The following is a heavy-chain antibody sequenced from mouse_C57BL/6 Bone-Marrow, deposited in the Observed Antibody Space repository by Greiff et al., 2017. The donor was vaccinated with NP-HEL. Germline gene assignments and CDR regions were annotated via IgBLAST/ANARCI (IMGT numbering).Heavy chain of an antibody. V-gene: IGHV1-69*01. CDR2: IDPSDSYT. CDR3: ARDSWFAY. J-gene: IGHJ3*01. CDR1: GYTFISYW. Sequence: LQQPGAELVMPGASVKLSCKASGYTFISYWIHWVKQRPGQGLEWIGEIDPSDSYTNYNQKFKSKSTLTVDKSSSTAYMQLSSLPSEDSAVYCCARDSWFAYWGQGTLVTVSA.